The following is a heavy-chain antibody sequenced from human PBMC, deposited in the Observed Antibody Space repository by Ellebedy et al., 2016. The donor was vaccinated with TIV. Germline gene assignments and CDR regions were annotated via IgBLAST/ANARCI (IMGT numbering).Heavy chain of an antibody. Sequence: MPSETLSLTCAVSGGAISGVNWWTWVRQPPGKGLEWIGEIFHSGTSNYNPSLKSRVTISLDTSQNQFSLKLNSVTAADTAVYYCARDTIVILSEHGIEVWGQGTAVTVSS. V-gene: IGHV4-4*02. CDR2: IFHSGTS. D-gene: IGHD5-24*01. J-gene: IGHJ6*02. CDR1: GGAISGVNW. CDR3: ARDTIVILSEHGIEV.